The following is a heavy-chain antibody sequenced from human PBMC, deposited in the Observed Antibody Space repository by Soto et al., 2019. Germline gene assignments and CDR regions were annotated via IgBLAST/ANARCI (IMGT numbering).Heavy chain of an antibody. V-gene: IGHV3-11*01. CDR2: ISSSGSTI. CDR3: ARVQLRYYDFWSGYPQGAFDI. D-gene: IGHD3-3*01. CDR1: GFTFSSYA. J-gene: IGHJ3*02. Sequence: PGGSLRLSYAASGFTFSSYAMSWIRQAPGKGLEWVSYISSSGSTIYYADSVKGRFTISRDNAKNSLYLQMNSLRAEDTAVYYCARVQLRYYDFWSGYPQGAFDIWGQGTMVTVSS.